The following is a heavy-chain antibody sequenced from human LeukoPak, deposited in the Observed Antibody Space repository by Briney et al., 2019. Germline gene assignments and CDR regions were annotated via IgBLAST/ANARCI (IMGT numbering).Heavy chain of an antibody. CDR3: ARDSSGWYAY. V-gene: IGHV4-39*07. CDR1: GGSISSSGYY. Sequence: SETLSLTCTVSGGSISSSGYYWGWIRQPPGKGLEWIGSLYYSGSTYYNPSLKSRVTISVDTSKTQFSLRLSSVTAADTAVYYCARDSSGWYAYWGQGTLVTVSS. CDR2: LYYSGST. D-gene: IGHD6-19*01. J-gene: IGHJ4*02.